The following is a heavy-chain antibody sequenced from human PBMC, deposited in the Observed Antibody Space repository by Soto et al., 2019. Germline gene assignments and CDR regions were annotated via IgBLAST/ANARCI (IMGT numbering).Heavy chain of an antibody. V-gene: IGHV1-69*13. CDR3: ARGGAAPRYSYGSYYFDY. Sequence: SVKVSCKASGGTFSSYAISWVRQAPGQGLEWMGGIIPIFGTANYAQKFQGRVTITADESTSTAYMELSSPRSEDTAVYYCARGGAAPRYSYGSYYFDYRGQGTLVTVSS. CDR2: IIPIFGTA. CDR1: GGTFSSYA. D-gene: IGHD5-18*01. J-gene: IGHJ4*02.